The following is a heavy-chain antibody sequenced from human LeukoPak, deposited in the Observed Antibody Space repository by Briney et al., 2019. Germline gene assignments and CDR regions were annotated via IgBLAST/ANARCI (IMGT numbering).Heavy chain of an antibody. V-gene: IGHV4-59*01. CDR2: IYYSGST. Sequence: SETLSLTCTVSGGSISSYYWSWIRQPPGKGLEWIGYIYYSGSTNYNPSLKSRVTISVDTSKNQFSLKLSSVTAADTAVYYCAREQSGRIDYWGQGTLVTVSS. D-gene: IGHD1-26*01. CDR3: AREQSGRIDY. CDR1: GGSISSYY. J-gene: IGHJ4*02.